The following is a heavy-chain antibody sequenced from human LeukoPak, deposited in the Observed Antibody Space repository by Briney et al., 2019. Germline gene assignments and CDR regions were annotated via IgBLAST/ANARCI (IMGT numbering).Heavy chain of an antibody. Sequence: PGGSLRLSCAASGFSFSSYSMNWVRQAPGKGLEWVAHINQDGSQKYYVDSVKGRFTISRDNAKNSLYLQMNSLRAEDTAVYYCARKLYDFWSGYLVWGQGTLVTVSS. CDR1: GFSFSSYS. CDR2: INQDGSQK. CDR3: ARKLYDFWSGYLV. J-gene: IGHJ4*02. V-gene: IGHV3-7*01. D-gene: IGHD3-3*01.